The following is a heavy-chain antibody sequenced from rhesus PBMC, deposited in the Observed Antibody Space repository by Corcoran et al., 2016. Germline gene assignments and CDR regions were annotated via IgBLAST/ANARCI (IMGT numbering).Heavy chain of an antibody. Sequence: QLQLQESGPGLVKPSETLSVTCAVSGGSISSSYWSWIRQPPGKGLEWIGYIYGSSGSTNYNPSLKNRVTISKDTSKNQFALKLSSVTAADTAVYYCARDPGTVGDYWGQGVLVTVSS. CDR3: ARDPGTVGDY. CDR2: IYGSSGST. CDR1: GGSISSSY. V-gene: IGHV4S7*01. D-gene: IGHD5-24*01. J-gene: IGHJ4*01.